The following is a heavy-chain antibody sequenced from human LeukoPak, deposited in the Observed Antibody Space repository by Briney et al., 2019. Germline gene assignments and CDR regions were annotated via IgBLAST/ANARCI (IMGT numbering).Heavy chain of an antibody. D-gene: IGHD1-1*01. CDR1: GGSITSNF. J-gene: IGHJ4*02. V-gene: IGHV4-59*08. CDR2: LYNSGST. CDR3: ARAQPNWNPPDY. Sequence: SETLSLTRTVSGGSITSNFWSWIRQPPGKGLQWIGYLYNSGSTSYNPSLKSRATISGDTSKNQFSLRLNSVTAADTAVYYCARAQPNWNPPDYWGQGTLVTVSS.